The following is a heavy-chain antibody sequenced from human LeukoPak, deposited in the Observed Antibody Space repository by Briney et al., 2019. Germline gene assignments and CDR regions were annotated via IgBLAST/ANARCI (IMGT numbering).Heavy chain of an antibody. D-gene: IGHD2-8*01. CDR3: ARDCTNGVCYFPYYFDS. J-gene: IGHJ4*02. CDR2: ISTSGSTI. V-gene: IGHV3-48*03. CDR1: GFTFSSYE. Sequence: GGSLRLSCAASGFTFSSYEMNWVRQAPGKGLEWVSYISTSGSTIYYADSVKGRFTISRDNAKNSLYLQMNSLRAEDTAVYYCARDCTNGVCYFPYYFDSWGQGTLVIVSS.